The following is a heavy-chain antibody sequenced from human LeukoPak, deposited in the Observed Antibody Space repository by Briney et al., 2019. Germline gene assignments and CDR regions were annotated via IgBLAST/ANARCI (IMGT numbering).Heavy chain of an antibody. CDR1: GYTFTSYA. CDR3: AKDQAVAGLNWFDP. J-gene: IGHJ5*02. V-gene: IGHV1-3*03. Sequence: ASVKGSCKASGYTFTSYAMHWVRQAPGQRLEWMGWINAGNGNTKYSQEFQGRVTITRDTSARTAYMELSSLRAEDTAVYYCAKDQAVAGLNWFDPWGQGTLVTVSS. D-gene: IGHD6-19*01. CDR2: INAGNGNT.